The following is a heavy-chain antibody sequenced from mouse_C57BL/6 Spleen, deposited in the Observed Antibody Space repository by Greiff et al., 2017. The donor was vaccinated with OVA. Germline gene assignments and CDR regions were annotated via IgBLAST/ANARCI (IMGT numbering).Heavy chain of an antibody. CDR2: IDPSDSYT. J-gene: IGHJ2*01. CDR3: ARDGYYYFDY. D-gene: IGHD2-3*01. V-gene: IGHV1-69*01. CDR1: GYTFTSYW. Sequence: QVQLQQPGAELVMPGASVQLSCKASGYTFTSYWMHWVKQRPGQGLEWIGEIDPSDSYTNYNQKFKGKSTLTVDKSSSTAYMQLSSLTSEDSAVYYCARDGYYYFDYWGQGTTLTVSS.